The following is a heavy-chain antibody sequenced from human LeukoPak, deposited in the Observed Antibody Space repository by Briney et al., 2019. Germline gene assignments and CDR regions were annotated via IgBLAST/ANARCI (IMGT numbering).Heavy chain of an antibody. J-gene: IGHJ4*02. CDR3: AKGGRDGYNFDY. D-gene: IGHD5-24*01. CDR1: GFTFSSYA. Sequence: GGSLRLSCAASGFTFSSYAMSWVRRAPGKGLEWVSAISGSGGSTYYADSVKGRFTIPRDNSKNTLYLQMNSLRAEDTAVYYCAKGGRDGYNFDYWGQGTLVTVSS. CDR2: ISGSGGST. V-gene: IGHV3-23*01.